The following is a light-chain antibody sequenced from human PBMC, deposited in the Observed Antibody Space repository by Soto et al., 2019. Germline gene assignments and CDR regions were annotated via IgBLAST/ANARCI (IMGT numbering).Light chain of an antibody. CDR1: QTISSNY. Sequence: EIVLTQSPGTLSLSPGERATLSCRASQTISSNYLAWYQQKPGQAPRLLIYGASSRATGIPDRFSGSGSGTEFTLTISRLEPEDFAVYYCQHYGSSLSITFGQGTRLDIK. V-gene: IGKV3-20*01. J-gene: IGKJ5*01. CDR3: QHYGSSLSIT. CDR2: GAS.